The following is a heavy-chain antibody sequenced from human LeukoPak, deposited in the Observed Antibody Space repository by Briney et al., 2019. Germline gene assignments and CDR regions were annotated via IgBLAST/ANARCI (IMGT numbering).Heavy chain of an antibody. J-gene: IGHJ4*02. CDR3: AREWDDSSGYYNY. D-gene: IGHD3-22*01. CDR2: IYSGGST. V-gene: IGHV3-53*01. CDR1: GFTVSSNY. Sequence: GGSLRLSCAASGFTVSSNYMSWARQAPGKGLGWGSVIYSGGSTYYADSVKGRFTISRDNSKNTLYLQMNSLRAEDTAVYYCAREWDDSSGYYNYWGQGTLVTVSS.